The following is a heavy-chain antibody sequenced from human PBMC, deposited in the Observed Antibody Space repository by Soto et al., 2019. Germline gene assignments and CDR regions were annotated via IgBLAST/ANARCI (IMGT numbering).Heavy chain of an antibody. V-gene: IGHV3-30-3*01. D-gene: IGHD3-10*02. CDR2: ISYDGSNT. CDR1: GFTFSRFS. CDR3: ARDHGMFLSYYYYGMDV. J-gene: IGHJ6*02. Sequence: GGSLRLSCAASGFTFSRFSTHWVRQAPGKGLAWVAVISYDGSNTHYAESVKGRFNISRDDSKNTVYLQMNNLGGEDSAVYYCARDHGMFLSYYYYGMDVWGQGTTVTVSS.